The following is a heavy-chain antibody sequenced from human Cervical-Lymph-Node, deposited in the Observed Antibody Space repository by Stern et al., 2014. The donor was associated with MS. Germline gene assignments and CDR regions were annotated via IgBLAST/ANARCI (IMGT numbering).Heavy chain of an antibody. Sequence: EVQLVDSGGGLVQPGGSLSLSCAASGFAFSNYWMHWVRQVPGKGLVWVSRINSDGTTTGYADSVKGRFTISRDNAKNTLFLQMKSLRVDDTAVYYCARDDSSGYAVWGQGSLVTVSS. CDR3: ARDDSSGYAV. D-gene: IGHD3-22*01. J-gene: IGHJ4*02. CDR1: GFAFSNYW. V-gene: IGHV3-74*02. CDR2: INSDGTTT.